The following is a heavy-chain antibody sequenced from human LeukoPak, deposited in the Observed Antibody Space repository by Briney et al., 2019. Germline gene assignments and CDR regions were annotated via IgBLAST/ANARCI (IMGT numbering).Heavy chain of an antibody. V-gene: IGHV4-59*01. D-gene: IGHD3-10*01. Sequence: RTSETLSLTCTVSGGSISSYYWSWIRQPPGKGLEWIGYIYYSGSTNYNPSLKSRVTISVDTSKNQFSLKLSSVTAADTAVYYCASGFTYYYGSGSPYYFDYWGQGTLVTVSS. CDR1: GGSISSYY. J-gene: IGHJ4*02. CDR3: ASGFTYYYGSGSPYYFDY. CDR2: IYYSGST.